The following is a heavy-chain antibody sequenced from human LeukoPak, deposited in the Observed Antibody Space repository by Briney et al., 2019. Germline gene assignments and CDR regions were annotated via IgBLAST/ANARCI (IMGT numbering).Heavy chain of an antibody. V-gene: IGHV4-59*01. CDR1: GGSISSYY. CDR2: IYYSGST. D-gene: IGHD2-15*01. J-gene: IGHJ3*02. CDR3: ARVDQYCSGGSCYSGNAFGI. Sequence: SETLSLTCTVSGGSISSYYWSWIRQPPGKGLEWIGYIYYSGSTNYNPSLKSRVTTSVDTSKNQFSLKLSSVTAADTAVYYCARVDQYCSGGSCYSGNAFGIWGQGTMVTVSS.